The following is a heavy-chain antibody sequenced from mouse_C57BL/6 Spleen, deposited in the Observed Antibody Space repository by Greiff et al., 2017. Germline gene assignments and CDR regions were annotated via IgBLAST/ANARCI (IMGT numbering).Heavy chain of an antibody. CDR2: IDPETGGT. V-gene: IGHV1-15*01. J-gene: IGHJ3*01. CDR3: HTGPWFAY. D-gene: IGHD4-1*01. Sequence: VQLQQSGAELVRPGASVTLSCKASGYTFTDYEMHWVKQTPVHGLEWIGAIDPETGGTAYNQKFKGKAILTADKSSSTAYMELRSLTSEDSAVYYSHTGPWFAYWGQGTLVTVSA. CDR1: GYTFTDYE.